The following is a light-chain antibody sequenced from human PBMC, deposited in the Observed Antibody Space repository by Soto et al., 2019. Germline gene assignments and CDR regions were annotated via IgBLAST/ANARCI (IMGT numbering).Light chain of an antibody. CDR2: DAS. V-gene: IGKV3-11*01. CDR3: QQLSNWPIT. CDR1: QSVSSY. J-gene: IGKJ5*01. Sequence: EFVLTQSPATLSLSPGERATLSCRASQSVSSYLAWYQQRPGQAPRLLIYDASNRATGIPARFSGSGSGTDFTLTISSLEPEDSAVYYCQQLSNWPITFGQGTRLEVK.